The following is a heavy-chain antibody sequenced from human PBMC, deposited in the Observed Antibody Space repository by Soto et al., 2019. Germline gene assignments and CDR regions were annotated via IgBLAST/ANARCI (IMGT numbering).Heavy chain of an antibody. J-gene: IGHJ4*02. V-gene: IGHV1-2*04. CDR2: INPNSGGT. D-gene: IGHD6-13*01. CDR1: GYTFTGYY. Sequence: ASVKVSCKASGYTFTGYYMHWVRQAPGQGLEWMGWINPNSGGTNYAQKFQGWVTMTRDTSISTAYMELSRLRSDDTAVYYCARVEAAAGTGGSFDYWGQGTLVTVSS. CDR3: ARVEAAAGTGGSFDY.